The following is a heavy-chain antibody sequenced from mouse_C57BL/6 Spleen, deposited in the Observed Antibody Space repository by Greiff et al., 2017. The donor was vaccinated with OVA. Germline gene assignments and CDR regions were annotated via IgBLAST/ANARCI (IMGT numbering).Heavy chain of an antibody. CDR3: ARREGLTTVVATGAMDY. Sequence: VHVKQSGPELVKPGASVKISCKASGYSFTDYNMNWVKQSNGKSLEWIGVINPNYGTTSYNQKFKGKATLTVDQSSSTAYMQLNSLTSEDSAVYYCARREGLTTVVATGAMDYWGQGTSVTVSS. D-gene: IGHD1-1*01. V-gene: IGHV1-39*01. CDR1: GYSFTDYN. J-gene: IGHJ4*01. CDR2: INPNYGTT.